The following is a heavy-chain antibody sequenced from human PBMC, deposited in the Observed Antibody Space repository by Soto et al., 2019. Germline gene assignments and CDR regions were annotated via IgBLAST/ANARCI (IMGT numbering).Heavy chain of an antibody. CDR2: INSDGSST. J-gene: IGHJ4*02. CDR1: GLKLSRYR. D-gene: IGHD4-17*01. CDR3: ARFKDYCVFFF. V-gene: IGHV3-74*01. Sequence: GALPLSCARSGLKLSRYRLHPFRQEPGKGLVWVSRINSDGSSTSYADSGKGRFTISRDNAKNTLYLQMNSLRAEDTAVYYCARFKDYCVFFFWVQGTLVPVSS.